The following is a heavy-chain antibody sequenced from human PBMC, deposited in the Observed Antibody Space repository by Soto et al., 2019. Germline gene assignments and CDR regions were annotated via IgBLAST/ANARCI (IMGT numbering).Heavy chain of an antibody. D-gene: IGHD4-4*01. V-gene: IGHV4-4*07. CDR2: IYTSGST. J-gene: IGHJ5*02. CDR3: ALDMGGDYSQERVQNWFDP. Sequence: QVQLQESGPGLVKPSETLSLTCTVSGGSISSYYWIWIRQPAGKGLEWIGRIYTSGSTNYNPSLKSRVPMSVDTSKTQFSLKLSSVTAADTAVYYCALDMGGDYSQERVQNWFDPWGQGTLVTVSA. CDR1: GGSISSYY.